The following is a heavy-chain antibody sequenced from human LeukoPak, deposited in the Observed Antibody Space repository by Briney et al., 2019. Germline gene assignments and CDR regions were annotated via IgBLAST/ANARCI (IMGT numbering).Heavy chain of an antibody. CDR1: GFTFSSYS. J-gene: IGHJ4*02. D-gene: IGHD4-17*01. CDR2: ISSGRSYI. CDR3: AREGGVTYYGDPWYFDY. Sequence: GGSLRLSCAASGFTFSSYSMNWVRQAPGKGLEWVSSISSGRSYIYYADSVKGRFTISRDNAKNSLYLQMNSLRAEDTAVYYCAREGGVTYYGDPWYFDYWGQGTLVTVSS. V-gene: IGHV3-21*01.